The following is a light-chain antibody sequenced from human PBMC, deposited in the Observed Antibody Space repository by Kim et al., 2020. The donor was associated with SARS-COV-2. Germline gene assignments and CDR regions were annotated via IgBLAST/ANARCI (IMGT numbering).Light chain of an antibody. CDR3: SSYTSSSTVV. Sequence: GHSLTISCTETNSDVGGYNYVTWYQHHPGKAPNLMIYDVSNRPSGVSNRFSGSKSGNTASLTISGLQAEDEADYYCSSYTSSSTVVFGGGTQLTVL. J-gene: IGLJ2*01. CDR1: NSDVGGYNY. CDR2: DVS. V-gene: IGLV2-14*03.